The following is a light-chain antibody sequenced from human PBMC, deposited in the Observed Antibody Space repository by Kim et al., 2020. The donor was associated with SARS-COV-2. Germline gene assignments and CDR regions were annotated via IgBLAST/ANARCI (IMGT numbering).Light chain of an antibody. CDR3: QQRRNWPLT. V-gene: IGKV3-11*01. Sequence: EIVLTQSPATLSLSPGERATLSCRASQSVSDYLAWYQQKPGQAPRLLIYHVSNRATGIPARFSGSGSGTDFTLTISSLEPEDFAVYYCQQRRNWPLTFGGGTKVDIK. CDR1: QSVSDY. CDR2: HVS. J-gene: IGKJ4*01.